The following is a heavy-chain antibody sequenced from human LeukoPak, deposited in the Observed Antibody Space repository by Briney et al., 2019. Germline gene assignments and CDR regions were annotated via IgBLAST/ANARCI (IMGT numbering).Heavy chain of an antibody. D-gene: IGHD2-15*01. J-gene: IGHJ4*02. V-gene: IGHV1-69*06. CDR3: ARYESGGDFDY. CDR2: IIPIFGTA. Sequence: GASVKVSCKASGGTFSSYAISWVRQAPGQGLEWMGGIIPIFGTANYAQKFQGRVTITADKSTSTAYMELSSLRSEDTAVYYCARYESGGDFDYWGQGTLVTVSS. CDR1: GGTFSSYA.